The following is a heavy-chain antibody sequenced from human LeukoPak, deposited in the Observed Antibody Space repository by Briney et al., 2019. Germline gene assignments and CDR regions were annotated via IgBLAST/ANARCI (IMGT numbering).Heavy chain of an antibody. CDR1: GFTFSSYA. J-gene: IGHJ4*02. CDR3: AKGGIQLYYFDY. V-gene: IGHV3-23*01. D-gene: IGHD5-18*01. CDR2: IRGSGDTT. Sequence: GGSLRLSCAASGFTFSSYAMTWVRQAPGKGLEWVSAIRGSGDTTFYADSVKGRFTISRDNSKNSLYLQMNSLRTEDTALYYCAKGGIQLYYFDYWGQGTLVTVSS.